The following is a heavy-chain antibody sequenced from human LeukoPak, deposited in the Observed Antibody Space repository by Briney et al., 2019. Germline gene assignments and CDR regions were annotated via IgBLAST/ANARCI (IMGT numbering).Heavy chain of an antibody. CDR2: IYSGGST. D-gene: IGHD3-10*01. CDR3: ARVRVVRGADY. J-gene: IGHJ4*02. CDR1: GFTVSSNY. Sequence: GGSLRLSCAASGFTVSSNYMSWVRQAPGKGLEWVSVIYSGGSTYYAASVKGRFTISRDNSKNTLYLQMNSLRAEDTAVYYCARVRVVRGADYWGQGTLVTVSS. V-gene: IGHV3-53*01.